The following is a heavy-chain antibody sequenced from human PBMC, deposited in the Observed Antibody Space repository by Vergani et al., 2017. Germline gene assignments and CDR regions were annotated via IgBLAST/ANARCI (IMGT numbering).Heavy chain of an antibody. J-gene: IGHJ6*03. CDR2: IYTSGST. CDR3: ARVSIVXVPAASYYYYYMDV. Sequence: QVQLQESGPGLVKPSQTLSLTCTVSGGSISSGSYYWSWIRQPAGKGLEWIGRIYTSGSTNYNPSLKSRVTMSVDTSKNQLSLKLSSVTAADTAVYYCARVSIVXVPAASYYYYYMDVWGKGTTVTVSS. D-gene: IGHD2-2*01. CDR1: GGSISSGSYY. V-gene: IGHV4-61*02.